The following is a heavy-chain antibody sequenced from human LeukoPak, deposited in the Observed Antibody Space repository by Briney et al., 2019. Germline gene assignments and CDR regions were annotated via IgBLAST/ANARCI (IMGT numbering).Heavy chain of an antibody. CDR3: ARARHWGPSDY. J-gene: IGHJ4*02. CDR2: INHSGST. Sequence: SETLSLTCAVDGGSFSGYYWSWIRQPPGKGLEWIGEINHSGSTNYNPSLKSRVTLSVGTSKNQFSLKLSSVTAADTAVYYCARARHWGPSDYWGQGTLVTVSS. V-gene: IGHV4-34*01. D-gene: IGHD7-27*01. CDR1: GGSFSGYY.